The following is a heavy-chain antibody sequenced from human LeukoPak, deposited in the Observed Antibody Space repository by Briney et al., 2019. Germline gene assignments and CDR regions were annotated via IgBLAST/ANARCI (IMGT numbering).Heavy chain of an antibody. CDR2: ISSSSSYI. J-gene: IGHJ4*02. CDR1: GFTFSSYS. CDR3: ARDRIVVVPAVDY. D-gene: IGHD2-2*01. Sequence: GGSLRLSCAASGFTFSSYSMNWVRQAPGKGLEWVSFISSSSSYIYYADSVKGRFTISRDNAKNSLYLQMNSLRAEDTAVYYCARDRIVVVPAVDYWGQGTLVTVSS. V-gene: IGHV3-21*01.